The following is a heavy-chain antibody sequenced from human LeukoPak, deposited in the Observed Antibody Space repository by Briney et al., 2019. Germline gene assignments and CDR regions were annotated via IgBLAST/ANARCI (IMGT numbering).Heavy chain of an antibody. CDR3: ARSKAHLSTSWYGTWFDP. J-gene: IGHJ5*02. Sequence: SETLSLTCAVYGGSFSGYYWSWIRQPPGKGLEWIGEINHSGSTNSNPSLKSRVTISVDTSKNQLSLKLSSVTAADTAVYYCARSKAHLSTSWYGTWFDPWAQGTLVTVSS. CDR2: INHSGST. V-gene: IGHV4-34*01. D-gene: IGHD2-2*01. CDR1: GGSFSGYY.